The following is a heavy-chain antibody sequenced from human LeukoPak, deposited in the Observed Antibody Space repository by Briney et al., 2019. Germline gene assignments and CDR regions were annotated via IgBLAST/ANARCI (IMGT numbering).Heavy chain of an antibody. CDR2: IYYSGST. Sequence: SETLSLTCTVPGGSISSSSYYWGWIRQPPGKGLEWIGSIYYSGSTYYNPSLKSRVTISVDTSKNQFSLKLSSVTAADTAVYYCARITMVRGVSFDYWGQGTLVTVSS. CDR3: ARITMVRGVSFDY. V-gene: IGHV4-39*07. J-gene: IGHJ4*02. D-gene: IGHD3-10*01. CDR1: GGSISSSSYY.